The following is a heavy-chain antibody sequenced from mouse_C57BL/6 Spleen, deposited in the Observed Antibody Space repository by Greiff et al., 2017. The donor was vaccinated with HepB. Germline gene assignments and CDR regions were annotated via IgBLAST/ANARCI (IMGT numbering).Heavy chain of an antibody. CDR1: GFNIKDYY. CDR2: IDPEDGET. V-gene: IGHV14-2*01. Sequence: EVQLQQSGAELVKPGASVKLSCTASGFNIKDYYMHWVKQRTEQGLEWIGRIDPEDGETKYAPKFQGKATIKPDTSSNTDYLQLSSLTSEDTAVYYCAGGHYGNYGFAYWGQGTLVTVSA. J-gene: IGHJ3*01. CDR3: AGGHYGNYGFAY. D-gene: IGHD2-1*01.